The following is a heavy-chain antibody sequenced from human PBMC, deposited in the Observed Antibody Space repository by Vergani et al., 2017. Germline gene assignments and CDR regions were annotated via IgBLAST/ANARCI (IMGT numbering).Heavy chain of an antibody. CDR2: IKSKTDGGTI. D-gene: IGHD3-22*01. V-gene: IGHV3-15*01. J-gene: IGHJ4*02. Sequence: EVQLVESGGGLVKPGGSLRLSCAASGFTFSNAWMSWVRQAPGKGLEWVGRIKSKTDGGTIDYAAPVKGRFTISRDDSKNTLYLQMNSLKTEDTAVYSCTTGPMVVPRAYWGQGTLVTVSS. CDR3: TTGPMVVPRAY. CDR1: GFTFSNAW.